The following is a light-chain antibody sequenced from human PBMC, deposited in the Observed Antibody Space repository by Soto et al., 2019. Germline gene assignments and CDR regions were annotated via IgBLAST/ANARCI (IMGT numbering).Light chain of an antibody. CDR3: QQYNGYPWT. V-gene: IGKV1-16*02. J-gene: IGKJ1*01. CDR1: QDISNY. Sequence: DIQMTQSPSLLSASVGDRVTITCRASQDISNYLAWFQQQPGKAPKSLIYAASRLHSGVPSKFSGSGSGTDFTLTISSLQPEDFATYYCQQYNGYPWTFGQGTKVEIK. CDR2: AAS.